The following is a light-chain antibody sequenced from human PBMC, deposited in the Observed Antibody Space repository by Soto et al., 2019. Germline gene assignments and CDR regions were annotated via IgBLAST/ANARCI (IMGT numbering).Light chain of an antibody. V-gene: IGLV2-14*01. CDR2: EVT. CDR1: SSDVGGYS. CDR3: SSFTSSSTLV. Sequence: QSALTQPASVSGSPGQSITISCTGTSSDVGGYSVSWYQHHPGKPPKLMIYEVTNRPSGVSNRFSGSRSGNTASLTISGLQAEDEADYYCSSFTSSSTLVFGGGTKLTVL. J-gene: IGLJ3*02.